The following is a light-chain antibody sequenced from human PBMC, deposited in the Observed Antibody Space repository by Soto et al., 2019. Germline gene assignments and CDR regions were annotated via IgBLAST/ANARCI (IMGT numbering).Light chain of an antibody. CDR2: GAS. J-gene: IGKJ1*01. V-gene: IGKV1-39*01. Sequence: QMTQSPSSLSASVGARVTITCRASQTIRTSLNWYQQKPGKAPKLLIYGASTLQSGDPSRFSGTGSATDFTLTISSLQPEDFAIYYCQQSYTTPRTFGQGTKVEV. CDR1: QTIRTS. CDR3: QQSYTTPRT.